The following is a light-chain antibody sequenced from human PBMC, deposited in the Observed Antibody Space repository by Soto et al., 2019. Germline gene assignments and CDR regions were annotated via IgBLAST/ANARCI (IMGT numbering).Light chain of an antibody. CDR1: QVIGSRY. Sequence: IVLRQSPGTLSLSPGERATISCRTSQVIGSRYLAWYHQKSGQAPRHLIYGASSRATGIPDRFSGSGSGTDFTLTIGRLEPEDFGVYYCQQFGSSIPHTFGQGTKVDSK. CDR3: QQFGSSIPHT. CDR2: GAS. V-gene: IGKV3-20*01. J-gene: IGKJ2*01.